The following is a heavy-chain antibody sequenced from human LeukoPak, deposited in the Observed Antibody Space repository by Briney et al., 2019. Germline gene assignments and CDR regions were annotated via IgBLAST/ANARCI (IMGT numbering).Heavy chain of an antibody. J-gene: IGHJ4*02. Sequence: GGSLRLPCAASGFTFSSYGMHWVRQAPGKGLEWVAFIRYDGSNKYYADSVKGRFTISRDNSKNTLYLQMNSLRAEDTAVYYCAKDLSIAARPPYYYFDYWGRGTLVTVSS. CDR2: IRYDGSNK. V-gene: IGHV3-30*02. D-gene: IGHD6-6*01. CDR3: AKDLSIAARPPYYYFDY. CDR1: GFTFSSYG.